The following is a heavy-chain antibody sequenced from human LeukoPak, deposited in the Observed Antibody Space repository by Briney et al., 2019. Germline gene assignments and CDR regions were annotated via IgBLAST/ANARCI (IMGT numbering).Heavy chain of an antibody. CDR3: ARVMITFGGVIVTPFDY. CDR1: GFTFSSYS. J-gene: IGHJ4*02. D-gene: IGHD3-16*02. V-gene: IGHV3-21*01. CDR2: MSSSSSYI. Sequence: GGSLRLSCAASGFTFSSYSMNWVRQAPGKGLEWVSSMSSSSSYIYYADSVKGRFTISRDNAKNSLYLQMNSLRAEDTAVYYCARVMITFGGVIVTPFDYWGQGTLVTVSS.